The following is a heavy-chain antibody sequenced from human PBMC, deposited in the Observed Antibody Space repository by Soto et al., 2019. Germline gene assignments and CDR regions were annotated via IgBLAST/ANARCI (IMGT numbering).Heavy chain of an antibody. J-gene: IGHJ6*01. Sequence: QVHLVQSGAELRKPGASVKVSCKSSGYTFINHYLHWVRQAPGQGLEWMGWINPHSGDTYYAEKSQGRVTMTRDTSINAVFMDLSRLTSDDTALYFCARQGECYMSPRHSYGMDVWGQGTSVTVSS. D-gene: IGHD3-16*01. CDR1: GYTFINHY. V-gene: IGHV1-2*02. CDR3: ARQGECYMSPRHSYGMDV. CDR2: INPHSGDT.